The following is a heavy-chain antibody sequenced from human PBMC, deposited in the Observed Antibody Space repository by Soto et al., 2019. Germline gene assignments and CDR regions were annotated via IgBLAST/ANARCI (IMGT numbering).Heavy chain of an antibody. CDR1: GGSVSSGSYY. D-gene: IGHD2-2*02. V-gene: IGHV4-61*01. J-gene: IGHJ5*02. CDR3: ARGRIVLVPAAINWFDP. CDR2: IYYSGST. Sequence: QVQLQESGPGLVKPSETLSLTCTVSGGSVSSGSYYWSWIRQPPGKGLEWIGYIYYSGSTNYNPSLKSRVAISVDTSKNQFPLKLRSVTAADTAVYYCARGRIVLVPAAINWFDPWGQGTLVTVSS.